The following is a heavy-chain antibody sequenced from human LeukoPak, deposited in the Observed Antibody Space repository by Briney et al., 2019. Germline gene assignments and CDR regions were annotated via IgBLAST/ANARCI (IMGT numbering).Heavy chain of an antibody. V-gene: IGHV4-4*07. Sequence: SETLSLTCAVSGGSIGSYYWSWIRQPAGKGLEWIGRIYTSGSTNYNPSLKSRVTMSLDTSKNQFSLKLSSVTAADTAVYYCSRGIQVGATKYFEYWGQGNLVTVSS. CDR1: GGSIGSYY. D-gene: IGHD1-26*01. CDR2: IYTSGST. J-gene: IGHJ4*02. CDR3: SRGIQVGATKYFEY.